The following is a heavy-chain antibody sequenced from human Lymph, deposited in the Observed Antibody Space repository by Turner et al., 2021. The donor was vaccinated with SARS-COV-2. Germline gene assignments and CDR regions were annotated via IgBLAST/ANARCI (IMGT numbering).Heavy chain of an antibody. D-gene: IGHD1-26*01. CDR2: ISYDGSNK. J-gene: IGHJ6*02. CDR1: GFTFSSYA. V-gene: IGHV3-30-3*01. CDR3: ARETGGQVDV. Sequence: QVQLVESGGGVVQPGRSLRLSCAASGFTFSSYAMHWVRQAPGKGLEWVAVISYDGSNKYYADSVKGRFTISRDNSKNTLYLQMNSLRAEDTAVYYCARETGGQVDVWGQGTTVTVSS.